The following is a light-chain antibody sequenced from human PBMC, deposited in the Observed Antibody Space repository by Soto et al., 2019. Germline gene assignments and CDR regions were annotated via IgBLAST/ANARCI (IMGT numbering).Light chain of an antibody. J-gene: IGLJ1*01. V-gene: IGLV2-8*01. CDR1: SSDVGGYNY. CDR3: SSYAGSNNYV. Sequence: QSALTQPPSASGSPGQSVTISCTGTSSDVGGYNYVSWYQQHPGKAPKLMIYEVSKRPSGVPDRFSGSKSGNTASLTVSGLQDEDEDDYYCSSYAGSNNYVFGTGTQLTVL. CDR2: EVS.